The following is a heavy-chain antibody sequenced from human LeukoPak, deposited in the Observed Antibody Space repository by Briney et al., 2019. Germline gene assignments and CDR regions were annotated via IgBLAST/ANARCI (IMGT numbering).Heavy chain of an antibody. CDR2: IYYSGST. D-gene: IGHD3-10*01. CDR1: GGSISCGNYS. CDR3: ARTRYYYNSRSYGAPYYFDY. Sequence: PSETLSLTCAVSGGSISCGNYSWSWIRQPPGKGLEWIGYIYYSGSTYYNPSLKSRVTISVDTSKNQFSLKLSSVTAADTAVYYCARTRYYYNSRSYGAPYYFDYWGQGTLVTVSS. J-gene: IGHJ4*02. V-gene: IGHV4-30-2*03.